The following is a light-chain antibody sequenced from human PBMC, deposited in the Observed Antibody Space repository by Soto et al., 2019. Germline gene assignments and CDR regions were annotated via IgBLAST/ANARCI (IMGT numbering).Light chain of an antibody. V-gene: IGKV3-20*01. Sequence: EVVLTQSPGTLSLSPGERATLSCRASQNIANDYLTWYQQKPGQAPRVLIYDASTRATGIPDRFSGSGSGADFTLTISRLEPEDFAMYYCQQYGSSPWTFGQGTKVDI. CDR1: QNIANDY. J-gene: IGKJ1*01. CDR3: QQYGSSPWT. CDR2: DAS.